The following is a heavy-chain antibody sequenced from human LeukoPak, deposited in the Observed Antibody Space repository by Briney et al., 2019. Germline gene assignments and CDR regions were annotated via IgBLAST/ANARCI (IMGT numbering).Heavy chain of an antibody. CDR1: GYTFTSYA. Sequence: ASVKVSCKASGYTFTSYAMNWVRQAPGQGLEWMGWINTNTGNPTYAQGFTGRFVFSLDTSVSTAYLQISSLKAEDTAVYYCACYSYCSGGSCYSSTHEYYYYGMDVWGQGTTVTVSS. V-gene: IGHV7-4-1*02. D-gene: IGHD2-15*01. CDR3: ACYSYCSGGSCYSSTHEYYYYGMDV. J-gene: IGHJ6*02. CDR2: INTNTGNP.